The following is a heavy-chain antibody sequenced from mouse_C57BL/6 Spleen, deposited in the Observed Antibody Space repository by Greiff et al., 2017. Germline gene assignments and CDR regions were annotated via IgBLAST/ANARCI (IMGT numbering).Heavy chain of an antibody. D-gene: IGHD1-1*01. Sequence: EVQRVESGGDLVKPGGSLKLSCAASGFTFSSYGMSWVRQTPDKRLEWVATISSGGSYTYYPDSVKGRFTISRDNAKNTLYLQMSSLKSEDTAMYYCARYYSGFAYWGQGTLVTVSA. V-gene: IGHV5-6*01. CDR1: GFTFSSYG. J-gene: IGHJ3*01. CDR3: ARYYSGFAY. CDR2: ISSGGSYT.